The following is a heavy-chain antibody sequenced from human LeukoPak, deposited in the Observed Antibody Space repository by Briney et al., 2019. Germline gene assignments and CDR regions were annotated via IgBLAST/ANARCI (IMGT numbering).Heavy chain of an antibody. CDR1: GFTFSSYA. D-gene: IGHD6-19*01. J-gene: IGHJ4*02. CDR2: ISGSGGST. CDR3: AKAGDIAVAGLGYYFDY. V-gene: IGHV3-23*01. Sequence: GGSLRLSCAASGFTFSSYAMSRVRQAPGKGLEWVSAISGSGGSTYYADSVKGRFTISRDNSKNTLYLQMNSLRAEDTAVYYCAKAGDIAVAGLGYYFDYWGQGTLVTVSS.